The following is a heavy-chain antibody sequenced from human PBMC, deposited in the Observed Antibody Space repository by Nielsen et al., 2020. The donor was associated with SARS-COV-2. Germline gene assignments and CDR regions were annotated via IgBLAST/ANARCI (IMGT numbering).Heavy chain of an antibody. D-gene: IGHD6-6*01. J-gene: IGHJ6*02. V-gene: IGHV4-39*01. CDR2: IYYSGST. CDR3: ASAWGGSSLPFNYYYYGMDV. Sequence: EPLKITCTVSGGSISSSSYYWGWIRQPPGKGLEWIGSIYYSGSTYYNPSLKSRVTISVDTSKNQFSLKLSSVTAADTAVYYCASAWGGSSLPFNYYYYGMDVWGQGTTVTVSS. CDR1: GGSISSSSYY.